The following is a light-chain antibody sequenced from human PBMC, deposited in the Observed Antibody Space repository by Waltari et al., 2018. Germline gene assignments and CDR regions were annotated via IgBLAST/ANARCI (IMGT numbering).Light chain of an antibody. V-gene: IGKV3-11*01. Sequence: EIVLTQSPATLSLSPGERATLPCRASQSVSRYLDWYQQKPGQAPRLLIYDASNRATGIPARFSGSGSGTDFTLTISSLEPEDFALYYCQQRNNWVTFGGGTKVEIK. CDR1: QSVSRY. CDR2: DAS. CDR3: QQRNNWVT. J-gene: IGKJ4*01.